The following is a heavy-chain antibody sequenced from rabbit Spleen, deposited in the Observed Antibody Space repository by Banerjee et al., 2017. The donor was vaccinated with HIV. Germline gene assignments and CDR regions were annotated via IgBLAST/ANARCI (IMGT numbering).Heavy chain of an antibody. Sequence: QEQLEESGGGLVKPEGSLTLTCTASGFSFSSSYWICWVRQAPGKGLEWIACIYTGSSGGTYYASWAKGRFTISKTSSTAVTLQMTSLTAADTATYFCSRRDIIDRVHDLWGPGTLVTVS. V-gene: IGHV1S45*01. CDR2: IYTGSSGGT. CDR1: GFSFSSSYW. J-gene: IGHJ4*01. D-gene: IGHD1-1*01. CDR3: SRRDIIDRVHDL.